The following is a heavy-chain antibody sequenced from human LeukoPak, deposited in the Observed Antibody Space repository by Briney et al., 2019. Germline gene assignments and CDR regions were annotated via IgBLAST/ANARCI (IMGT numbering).Heavy chain of an antibody. D-gene: IGHD2-2*01. CDR3: ARSGYSSTWYLQNFELDY. Sequence: GGSLRLSCAASGFTFSSYGMHWVRQAPGKGLEWVSGISWNSGSIGYADSVKGRFTISRDNAKNSLYLQMNSLRAEDTAVYFCARSGYSSTWYLQNFELDYWGQGTLVTVSS. V-gene: IGHV3-9*01. CDR2: ISWNSGSI. CDR1: GFTFSSYG. J-gene: IGHJ4*02.